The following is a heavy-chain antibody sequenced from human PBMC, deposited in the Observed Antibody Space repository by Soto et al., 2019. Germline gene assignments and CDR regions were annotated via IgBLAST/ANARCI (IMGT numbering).Heavy chain of an antibody. CDR1: GFSLSTSGVG. CDR2: IYWDDDK. V-gene: IGHV2-5*02. J-gene: IGHJ4*02. Sequence: QITLKESGPTLVKPTQTLTLTCTFSGFSLSTSGVGVGWIRQPPGKALEWLALIYWDDDKRYSPSLKSRLTINTDTSKNQVVLTLTNMDPVDTATYYCAHRPGGYYFEYWGQGTLVTVSS. CDR3: AHRPGGYYFEY. D-gene: IGHD2-8*02.